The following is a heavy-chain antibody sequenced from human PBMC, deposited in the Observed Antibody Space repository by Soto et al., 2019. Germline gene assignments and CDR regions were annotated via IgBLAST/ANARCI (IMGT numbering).Heavy chain of an antibody. CDR3: AKVYSYSFDY. CDR1: GFTFSSYS. J-gene: IGHJ4*02. CDR2: LSYDGIKA. Sequence: SLSLSCAASGFTFSSYSMHWVRQAPGKGLEWVAVLSYDGIKAYYADSVKGRFTISRDNSKNTLYLQMNSLRPDDTAVYYCAKVYSYSFDYWGQGTLVTVSS. D-gene: IGHD4-4*01. V-gene: IGHV3-30*18.